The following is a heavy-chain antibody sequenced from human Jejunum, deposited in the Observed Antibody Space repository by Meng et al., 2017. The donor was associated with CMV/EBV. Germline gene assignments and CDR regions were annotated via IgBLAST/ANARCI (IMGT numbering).Heavy chain of an antibody. D-gene: IGHD2-15*01. V-gene: IGHV3-23*01. Sequence: SSFSTNWVRQAPGKGLEWVSASSGGGFGTFYAASVKGRFTISRDNSKNTVYLQMDSLSAEDTALYYCARDQGRGVVRPDRYYGIDVWGQGTTVTVSS. J-gene: IGHJ6*02. CDR3: ARDQGRGVVRPDRYYGIDV. CDR1: SSFS. CDR2: SSGGGFGT.